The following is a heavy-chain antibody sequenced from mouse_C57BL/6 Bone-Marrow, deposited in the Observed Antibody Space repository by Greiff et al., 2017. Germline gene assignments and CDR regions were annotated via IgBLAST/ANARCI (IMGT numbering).Heavy chain of an antibody. CDR3: ARWGTVVATYWYFDV. V-gene: IGHV7-3*01. CDR2: IRNKANGYTT. D-gene: IGHD1-1*01. CDR1: GFTFTDYY. Sequence: DVKLVESGGGLVQPGGSLSLSCAASGFTFTDYYMSWVRQPPGKALEWLGFIRNKANGYTTEYSASVKGRFTISRDNSQSILYLQMNALRAEDSATYYCARWGTVVATYWYFDVWGTGTTVTVSS. J-gene: IGHJ1*03.